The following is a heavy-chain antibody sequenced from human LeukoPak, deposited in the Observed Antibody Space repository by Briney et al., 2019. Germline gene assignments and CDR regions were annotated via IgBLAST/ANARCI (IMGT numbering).Heavy chain of an antibody. Sequence: SETLSLTCTVSGGSISSYYWSWIRQPPGKGLEWIGYIYYSGSTNYNPSLKSRVTISVDTSKNQFSLKLSSVTAADTAVYYCARHRGAPAQRRVRGTDWFDPWGQGTLVTVSS. CDR1: GGSISSYY. V-gene: IGHV4-59*08. CDR3: ARHRGAPAQRRVRGTDWFDP. J-gene: IGHJ5*02. D-gene: IGHD3-10*01. CDR2: IYYSGST.